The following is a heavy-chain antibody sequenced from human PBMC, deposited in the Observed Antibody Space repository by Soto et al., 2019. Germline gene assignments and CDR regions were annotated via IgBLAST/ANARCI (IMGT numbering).Heavy chain of an antibody. CDR1: GDSLRGQS. CDR2: LDQSGGT. Sequence: SETLSLTCAVVGDSLRGQSWNWIRQSPGKGLEWIGELDQSGGTNYNPSLKSRAIISDDTSKNQFSLKLSSVTTADTAVYYCARLSNYGNGWSTFDYWGRGTLVTVSS. D-gene: IGHD6-19*01. CDR3: ARLSNYGNGWSTFDY. V-gene: IGHV4-34*01. J-gene: IGHJ4*02.